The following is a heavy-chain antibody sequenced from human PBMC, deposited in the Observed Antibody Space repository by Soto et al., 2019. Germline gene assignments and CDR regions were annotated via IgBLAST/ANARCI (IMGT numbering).Heavy chain of an antibody. CDR2: ISSSGSTI. Sequence: EVQLVESGGGLVQPGGSLRLSCAASGFTFSSYEMNWVRKAPGKGLEWVSYISSSGSTIYYADSVKGRFTISRDNAKNSLDLQMNSLRAEDTAVYYCAGVSGSYSTQPFDYWGQGTLVTVSS. CDR3: AGVSGSYSTQPFDY. D-gene: IGHD1-26*01. V-gene: IGHV3-48*03. CDR1: GFTFSSYE. J-gene: IGHJ4*02.